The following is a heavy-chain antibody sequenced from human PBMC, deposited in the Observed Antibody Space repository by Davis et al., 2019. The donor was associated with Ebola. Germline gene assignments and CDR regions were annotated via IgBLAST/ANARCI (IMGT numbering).Heavy chain of an antibody. CDR3: ARGSDYIWGKDDF. CDR1: GGSFSGYY. V-gene: IGHV4-34*01. Sequence: SETLSLTCAVYGGSFSGYYWSWIRQPPGKGLEWIGEINHSGSTNYNPSLKSRVTISVDTSKNQFSLSVTYLTAADTAVYYCARGSDYIWGKDDFWGQGTLVTVSS. CDR2: INHSGST. J-gene: IGHJ4*02. D-gene: IGHD3-16*01.